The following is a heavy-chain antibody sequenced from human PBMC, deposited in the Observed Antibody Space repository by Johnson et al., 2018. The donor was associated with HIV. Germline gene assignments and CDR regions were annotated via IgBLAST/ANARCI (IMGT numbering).Heavy chain of an antibody. J-gene: IGHJ3*02. CDR3: ARDLLGYCTGGSCYSVVEAFDI. Sequence: QVQLVESGGGLVKPGGSLRLSCAASGFTFSDFYMSWIRQAPGRGLEWISYISTTGTTIYYAESVKGRFTISRDNAKNSLYLQMNSLRAEDTALYYCARDLLGYCTGGSCYSVVEAFDIWGQGTMVTVS. CDR2: ISTTGTTI. V-gene: IGHV3-11*04. D-gene: IGHD2-15*01. CDR1: GFTFSDFY.